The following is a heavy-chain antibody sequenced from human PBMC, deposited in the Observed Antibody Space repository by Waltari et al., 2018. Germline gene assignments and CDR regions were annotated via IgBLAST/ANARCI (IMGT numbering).Heavy chain of an antibody. CDR3: ARAYNY. D-gene: IGHD3-16*01. J-gene: IGHJ4*02. Sequence: EGQLVGSGGGFIQPGGSLRRSCAASGFTVSSHYMSWVRQAPGKGLEWVSVIYSGGSTYYADSVKGRFTISRDNSKNTLYLQMNSLRAEDTAVYYCARAYNYWGQGTLVTVSS. V-gene: IGHV3-53*01. CDR1: GFTVSSHY. CDR2: IYSGGST.